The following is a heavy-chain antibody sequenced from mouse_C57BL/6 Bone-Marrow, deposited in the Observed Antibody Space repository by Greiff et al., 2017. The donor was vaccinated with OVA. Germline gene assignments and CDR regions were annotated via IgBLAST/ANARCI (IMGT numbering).Heavy chain of an antibody. J-gene: IGHJ4*01. CDR1: GFTFSDYG. CDR3: ARPQLPSAKDY. D-gene: IGHD4-1*02. CDR2: ISSGSSTI. V-gene: IGHV5-17*01. Sequence: EVNVVASGGGLVKPGGSLKLSCAASGFTFSDYGMHWVRQAPEKGLEWVAYISSGSSTIYYADTVKGRFTISRDNAKNTLFLQMTSLRSGDTAMYYCARPQLPSAKDYWGQGTSVTVSS.